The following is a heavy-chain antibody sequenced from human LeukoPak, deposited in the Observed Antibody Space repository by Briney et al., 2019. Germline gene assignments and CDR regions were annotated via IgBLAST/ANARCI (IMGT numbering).Heavy chain of an antibody. V-gene: IGHV3-74*01. J-gene: IGHJ4*02. CDR2: INSDGSST. CDR1: GFTFSSYW. CDR3: ARPNPAFGY. D-gene: IGHD1-14*01. Sequence: QTGGSLRLSCAASGFTFSSYWMLWVRQAPGKGLVWVSRINSDGSSTSYADSVKGRFTISRDNAKNSLYLQMNSLRADDTAAYYCARPNPAFGYWGQGTLVTVSS.